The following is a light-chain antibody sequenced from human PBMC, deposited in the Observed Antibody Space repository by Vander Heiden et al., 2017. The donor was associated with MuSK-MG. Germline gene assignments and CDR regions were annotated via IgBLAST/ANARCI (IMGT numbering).Light chain of an antibody. J-gene: IGKJ4*01. CDR2: DAS. CDR1: QSINTY. V-gene: IGKV3-11*01. Sequence: EIVLTQSPATLSLSQGERATLSCRASQSINTYLAWYQQKPGQAPRLLIYDASTRADDIPDRFSGSGFATDFTLTISSREPEDFAVYYCQQRRTLLTFGGGTKVEIK. CDR3: QQRRTLLT.